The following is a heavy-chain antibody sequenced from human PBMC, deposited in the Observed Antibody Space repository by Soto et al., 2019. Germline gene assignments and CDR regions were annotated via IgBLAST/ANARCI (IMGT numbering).Heavy chain of an antibody. CDR2: ISQPGKET. Sequence: GGSLRLSCAASGFTFSSYAMSWVRQAPGKGLEWVSGISQPGKETWYADSVKGRFTISRDNSKNTLYLQMNSLRAEDTAVYYCAKGFPIMITFGGVIVGPDAFDIWGQGTMVTVSS. V-gene: IGHV3-23*01. CDR3: AKGFPIMITFGGVIVGPDAFDI. D-gene: IGHD3-16*02. CDR1: GFTFSSYA. J-gene: IGHJ3*02.